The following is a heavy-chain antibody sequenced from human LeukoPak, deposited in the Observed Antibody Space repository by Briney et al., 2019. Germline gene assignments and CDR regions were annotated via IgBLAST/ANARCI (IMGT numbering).Heavy chain of an antibody. V-gene: IGHV4-59*12. D-gene: IGHD5-18*01. Sequence: SETVSLTCTVSGGSISGYYWSWIRQPPGKGLEWIGLIYYSGSANYNPSLKSRVTISLDTSTDQISLKLTSMTAADTAVYYCARGWDTGYGYYGMDVWGQGTKVTVSS. CDR1: GGSISGYY. CDR2: IYYSGSA. CDR3: ARGWDTGYGYYGMDV. J-gene: IGHJ6*02.